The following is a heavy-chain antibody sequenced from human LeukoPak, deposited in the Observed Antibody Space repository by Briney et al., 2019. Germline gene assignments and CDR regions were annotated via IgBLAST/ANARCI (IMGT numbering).Heavy chain of an antibody. CDR1: GFTFSSYA. CDR3: AKSARDY. Sequence: GGSLRLSCAASGFTFSSYAMYWVRQAPGEGLEWVSAISDTGDGTFYADSVKGRFTISRDNSKNTLYLQMNSLRAEDTAVYYCAKSARDYWGQGTLVTVSS. J-gene: IGHJ4*02. CDR2: ISDTGDGT. V-gene: IGHV3-23*01.